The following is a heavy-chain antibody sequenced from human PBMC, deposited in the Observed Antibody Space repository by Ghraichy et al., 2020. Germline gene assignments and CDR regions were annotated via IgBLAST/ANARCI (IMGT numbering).Heavy chain of an antibody. CDR1: GFTFSSYG. J-gene: IGHJ4*02. CDR2: IWYDGSNK. Sequence: GESLNISCAASGFTFSSYGMHWVRQAPGKGLEWVAVIWYDGSNKYYADSVKGRFTISRDNSKNTLYLQMNSLRAEDTAVYYCARARFLEWLLHDYWGQGTLVTVSS. D-gene: IGHD3-3*01. CDR3: ARARFLEWLLHDY. V-gene: IGHV3-33*01.